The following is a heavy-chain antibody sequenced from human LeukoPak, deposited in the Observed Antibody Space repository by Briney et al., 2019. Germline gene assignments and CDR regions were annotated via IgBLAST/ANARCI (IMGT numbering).Heavy chain of an antibody. CDR3: ARDGYCSSTSCYYFDY. J-gene: IGHJ4*02. Sequence: ASVKVSCKASGYTFTSYYMHWVRQAPGRGLEWMGIINPSGGSTSYAQKFQGRVTMTRDMSTSTVYMELSSLRSEDTAVYYCARDGYCSSTSCYYFDYWGQGTLVTVSS. CDR2: INPSGGST. D-gene: IGHD2-2*01. V-gene: IGHV1-46*01. CDR1: GYTFTSYY.